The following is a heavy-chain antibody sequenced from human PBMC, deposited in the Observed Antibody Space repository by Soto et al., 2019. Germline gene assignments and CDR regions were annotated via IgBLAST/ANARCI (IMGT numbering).Heavy chain of an antibody. CDR3: ASGRDLAPYYYMDV. V-gene: IGHV4-39*01. J-gene: IGHJ6*03. Sequence: SETLSLTCTGSGGSLSSSSYHWGWVRQPPGKGLEWIGSIYYSGSTYYNPSLKSRVTISVDTSKNQFSLKLSSVTAADTAVYYCASGRDLAPYYYMDVRAKRTTVTVSS. CDR1: GGSLSSSSYH. D-gene: IGHD3-3*01. CDR2: IYYSGST.